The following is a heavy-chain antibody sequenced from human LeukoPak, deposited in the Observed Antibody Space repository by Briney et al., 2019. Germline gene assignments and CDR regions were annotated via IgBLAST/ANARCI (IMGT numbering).Heavy chain of an antibody. CDR3: SGEDY. Sequence: ASVKVSCKASGYTFTGYYMHWVRQAPGHGLEWMAWINPKSGDTRFAQRFDGRVTLTRDTSISTVYMELNSLTPDDTAIYYCSGEDYWGQGTLVTVSS. CDR2: INPKSGDT. V-gene: IGHV1-2*02. J-gene: IGHJ4*02. CDR1: GYTFTGYY.